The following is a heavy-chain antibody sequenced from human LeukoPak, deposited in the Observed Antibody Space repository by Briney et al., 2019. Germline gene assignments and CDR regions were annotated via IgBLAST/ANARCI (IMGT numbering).Heavy chain of an antibody. J-gene: IGHJ3*02. CDR1: GFTFSSSA. CDR2: ISNNGGYT. V-gene: IGHV3-23*01. Sequence: QTGGSLRLSCAASGFTFSSSAMSWVRQAPGKGLEWVSAISNNGGYTYYADSVQGRFTISRDNSKNTLYLQMNSLRAEDTAVYYCAKDILPTGIADAFDIWGQGTMVTVSS. D-gene: IGHD3-10*01. CDR3: AKDILPTGIADAFDI.